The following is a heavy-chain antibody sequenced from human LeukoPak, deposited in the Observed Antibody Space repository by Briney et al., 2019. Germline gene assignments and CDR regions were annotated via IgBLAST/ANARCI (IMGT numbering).Heavy chain of an antibody. Sequence: GGSLRLSCAASGFTFSSYAMSWVRQAPGKGLEWVSATSGSGGSTYYADSVKGRFTISRDNSKNTLYLQMNSLRAEDTAVYYCAKSPIAARRGYYFDYWGQGTLVTVSS. J-gene: IGHJ4*02. CDR3: AKSPIAARRGYYFDY. D-gene: IGHD6-6*01. V-gene: IGHV3-23*01. CDR1: GFTFSSYA. CDR2: TSGSGGST.